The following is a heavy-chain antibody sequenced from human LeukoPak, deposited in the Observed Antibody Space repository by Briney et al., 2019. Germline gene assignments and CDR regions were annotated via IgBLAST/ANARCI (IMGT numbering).Heavy chain of an antibody. CDR3: ARDPVTGYFDY. D-gene: IGHD1-20*01. CDR1: GYTFNGYY. J-gene: IGHJ4*02. Sequence: ASVKVSCKASGYTFNGYYMHWVRQAPGQGLEWMGWSNPNTGGTKYAQKFQGRVTLTRDTSFSTAYMELSSLRSEDTAVYYCARDPVTGYFDYWGQGTLVTVSS. CDR2: SNPNTGGT. V-gene: IGHV1-2*02.